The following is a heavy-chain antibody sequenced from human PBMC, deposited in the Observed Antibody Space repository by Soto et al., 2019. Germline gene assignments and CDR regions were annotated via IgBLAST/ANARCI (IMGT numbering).Heavy chain of an antibody. J-gene: IGHJ4*02. Sequence: QVQLQESGPGLVKPSETLSLTCTVPGGSISSYYWSWIRQPAGKGLEWIGRIYTSGSTNYNPSLKSRVTMSVDTSKNQFSLKLSSVTAADTAVYYCARGTIDYGDYVDEYYFDYWGQGTLVTVSS. CDR1: GGSISSYY. CDR3: ARGTIDYGDYVDEYYFDY. V-gene: IGHV4-4*07. CDR2: IYTSGST. D-gene: IGHD4-17*01.